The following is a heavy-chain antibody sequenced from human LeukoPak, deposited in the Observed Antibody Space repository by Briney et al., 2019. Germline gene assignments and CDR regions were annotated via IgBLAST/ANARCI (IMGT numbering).Heavy chain of an antibody. CDR2: IIPIFGTA. V-gene: IGHV1-69*05. Sequence: SVKVSCKASGGTFSSYAISWVRQAPGQGLEWMGGIIPIFGTANYAQKFQGRVTITTDESTSTAYMELSSLRSEDTAVYYCARDQGSEDRYFYMDVWGKGTTVTVSS. D-gene: IGHD1-14*01. CDR1: GGTFSSYA. J-gene: IGHJ6*03. CDR3: ARDQGSEDRYFYMDV.